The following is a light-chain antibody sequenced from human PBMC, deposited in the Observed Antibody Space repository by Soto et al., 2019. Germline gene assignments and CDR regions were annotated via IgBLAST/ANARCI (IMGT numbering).Light chain of an antibody. V-gene: IGKV3-15*01. CDR2: GAS. CDR3: QQYENWPPYT. CDR1: QSVSSS. Sequence: EIVMTQSPATLSVSPGERATLSCRASQSVSSSLAWYQQKPCQAPRLLIWGASTRAAGIPARFSGSGSGTEFTLTISSLQSEDFAVYYCQQYENWPPYTFGKGTKLAIK. J-gene: IGKJ2*01.